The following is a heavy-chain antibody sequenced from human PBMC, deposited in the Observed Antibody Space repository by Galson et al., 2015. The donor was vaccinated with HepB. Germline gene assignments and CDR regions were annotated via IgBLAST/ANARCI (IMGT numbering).Heavy chain of an antibody. D-gene: IGHD1-26*01. CDR2: IRPSGDDGT. J-gene: IGHJ4*02. CDR1: GYTSTTYY. Sequence: SCKASGYTSTTYYMHWVRQAPGQGLEWMGIIRPSGDDGTTYAQKFQGGVTMTRDTSTSTVYMDLSSLRSEDTAVYYCVREYRGGSFDYWGQGTLVTVSS. V-gene: IGHV1-46*01. CDR3: VREYRGGSFDY.